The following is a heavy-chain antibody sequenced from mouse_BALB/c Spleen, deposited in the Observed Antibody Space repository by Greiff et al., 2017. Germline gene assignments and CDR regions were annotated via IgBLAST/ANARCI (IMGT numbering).Heavy chain of an antibody. D-gene: IGHD2-3*01. Sequence: EVQLQESGGGLVQPGGSRKLSCAASGFTFSSFGMHWVRQAPEKGLEWVAYISSGSSTIYYADTVKGRFTISRDNPKNTLFLQMTSLRSEDTAMYYCARERNGYYDYYAMDYWGQGTSVTVSS. CDR3: ARERNGYYDYYAMDY. V-gene: IGHV5-17*02. CDR2: ISSGSSTI. J-gene: IGHJ4*01. CDR1: GFTFSSFG.